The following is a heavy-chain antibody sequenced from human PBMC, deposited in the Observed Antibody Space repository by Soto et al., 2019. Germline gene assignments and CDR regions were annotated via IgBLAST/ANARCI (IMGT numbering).Heavy chain of an antibody. V-gene: IGHV3-21*01. CDR2: ISSSSSYI. Sequence: PGGSLRLSCAASGFTFSSYSMNWVRQAPGKGLEWVSSISSSSSYIYYADSVKGRFTISRDNAKNSLYLQMNSLRAEDTAVYYCARYSGYSSGWYLNAFDIWGQGTMVTVSS. J-gene: IGHJ3*02. CDR1: GFTFSSYS. D-gene: IGHD6-19*01. CDR3: ARYSGYSSGWYLNAFDI.